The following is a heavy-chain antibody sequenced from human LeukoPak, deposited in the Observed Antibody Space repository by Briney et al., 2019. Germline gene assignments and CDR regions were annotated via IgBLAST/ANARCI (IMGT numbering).Heavy chain of an antibody. CDR1: GFTFSNAW. CDR3: TTVSSDYVWGSYRPYYFDY. D-gene: IGHD3-16*02. Sequence: GGSLRLSCAASGFTFSNAWMSWVRQAPGKGLEWVGRIKGKTDGGTTDYAAPVKGRFTISRDDSKNTLYLQMNSLKTEDTAVYYCTTVSSDYVWGSYRPYYFDYWGQGTLVTVSS. J-gene: IGHJ4*02. CDR2: IKGKTDGGTT. V-gene: IGHV3-15*01.